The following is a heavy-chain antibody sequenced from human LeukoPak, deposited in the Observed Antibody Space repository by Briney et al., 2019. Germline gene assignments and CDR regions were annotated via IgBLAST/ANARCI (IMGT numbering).Heavy chain of an antibody. V-gene: IGHV1-69*05. CDR3: ARQAHYYDFWSRYFTAPNIFYFDY. CDR1: GGTFSSYA. D-gene: IGHD3-3*01. Sequence: ASVKVSCKASGGTFSSYAISWVRQAPGQGLEWMGGIIPIFGTANYAQKFQGRVTITTDESTSTAYMELSSLRSEDTAVYYCARQAHYYDFWSRYFTAPNIFYFDYWGQGTLVTVSS. CDR2: IIPIFGTA. J-gene: IGHJ4*02.